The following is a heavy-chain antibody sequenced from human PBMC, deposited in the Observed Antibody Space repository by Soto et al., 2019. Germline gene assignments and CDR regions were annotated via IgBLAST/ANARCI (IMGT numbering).Heavy chain of an antibody. CDR3: ARGGQQLVPFDY. CDR1: GYTFTSYD. J-gene: IGHJ4*02. D-gene: IGHD6-6*01. Sequence: QVQLVQSGAEVKKPGASVKVSCKASGYTFTSYDINWVRPATGQGLEWMGWMNPNSGNTGYAQKFQGRVTMTRNTSISTDYMELSSLRSQDTAVYYCARGGQQLVPFDYWGQGNLVTVSS. CDR2: MNPNSGNT. V-gene: IGHV1-8*01.